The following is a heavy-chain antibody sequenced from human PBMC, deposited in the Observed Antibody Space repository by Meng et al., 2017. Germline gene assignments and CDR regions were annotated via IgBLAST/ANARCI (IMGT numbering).Heavy chain of an antibody. D-gene: IGHD2-21*02. J-gene: IGHJ4*02. CDR3: ARVGKVVTAPLTY. CDR1: GVSFSGYY. Sequence: VQLHQGGACLLKPSGTLSLTCAGYGVSFSGYYWSWIRQPPGKGLEWIGEINHSGSTNYNPSLKSRVTISVDTSKNQFSLKLSSVTAADTAVYYCARVGKVVTAPLTYWGQGTLVTVSS. V-gene: IGHV4-34*01. CDR2: INHSGST.